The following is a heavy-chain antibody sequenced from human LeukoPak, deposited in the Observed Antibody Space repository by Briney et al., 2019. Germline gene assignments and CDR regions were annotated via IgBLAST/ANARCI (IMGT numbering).Heavy chain of an antibody. J-gene: IGHJ3*02. CDR1: GFTFSSYR. V-gene: IGHV3-21*01. Sequence: GGSLRLSCAASGFTFSSYRMNWVRQAPGKGLEWVSSISSSSSYIYYADSVKGRFTISRDNAKNSLYLQMNSLRAEDTAVYYCARVPVVPDPPSTAHDAFDIRRQGTIVTVSS. CDR3: ARVPVVPDPPSTAHDAFDI. CDR2: ISSSSSYI. D-gene: IGHD2-2*01.